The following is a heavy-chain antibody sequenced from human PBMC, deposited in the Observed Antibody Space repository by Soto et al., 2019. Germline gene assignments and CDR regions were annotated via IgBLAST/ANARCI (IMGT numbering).Heavy chain of an antibody. D-gene: IGHD6-13*01. CDR3: AKGRGSIWDWYFDL. CDR2: ISGSGGST. CDR1: GFSFSSYA. J-gene: IGHJ2*01. Sequence: EVQLLESGGGLVQPGGSLRVSCAASGFSFSSYAMSWVRQAPGKGLEWVSAISGSGGSTYYADSVKGRFTISRDNCKNTLYLQMNSLTAEDTAVYYCAKGRGSIWDWYFDLWGRGTLVTVSS. V-gene: IGHV3-23*01.